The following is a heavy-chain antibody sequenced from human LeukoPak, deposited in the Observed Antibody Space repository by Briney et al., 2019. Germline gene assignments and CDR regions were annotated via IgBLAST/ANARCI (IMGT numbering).Heavy chain of an antibody. CDR2: IYPDDSET. CDR1: GFSFITYW. Sequence: GESLKISRKGSGFSFITYWIGWVRQTPGKGLEWMGIIYPDDSETRYSPSFQGQVTISADKSISTAYVQWSSLKASDTAMYYCARLYYDNSGYPDYWGQGTLVTVSS. J-gene: IGHJ4*02. CDR3: ARLYYDNSGYPDY. V-gene: IGHV5-51*01. D-gene: IGHD3-22*01.